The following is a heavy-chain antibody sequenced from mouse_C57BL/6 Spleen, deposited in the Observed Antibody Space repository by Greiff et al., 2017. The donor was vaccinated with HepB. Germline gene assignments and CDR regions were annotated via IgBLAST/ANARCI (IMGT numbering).Heavy chain of an antibody. V-gene: IGHV1-5*01. Sequence: EVQLQQSGTVLARPGASVKMSCKTSGYTFTSYWMHWVKQRPGQGLEWIGAIYPGNSDTSYNQKFKGKAKLTAVTSASTAYMELSSLTNEDSAVYYCTRNYGSSYGGEFDYWGQGTTLTVSS. J-gene: IGHJ2*01. CDR1: GYTFTSYW. CDR3: TRNYGSSYGGEFDY. CDR2: IYPGNSDT. D-gene: IGHD1-1*01.